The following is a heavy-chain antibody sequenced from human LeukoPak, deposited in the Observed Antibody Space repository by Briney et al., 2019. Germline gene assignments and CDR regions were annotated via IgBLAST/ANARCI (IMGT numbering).Heavy chain of an antibody. CDR3: ARIGYCSSTSCYALDY. V-gene: IGHV7-4-1*02. J-gene: IGHJ4*02. D-gene: IGHD2-2*01. Sequence: ASVKVSCKASGYTFTTFDVNWVRQATGQGLEWMGWININTGNPTYAQGFTGRFVFSLDTSVSTAYLQISSLKAEDTAVYYCARIGYCSSTSCYALDYWGQGTLVTVPS. CDR1: GYTFTTFD. CDR2: ININTGNP.